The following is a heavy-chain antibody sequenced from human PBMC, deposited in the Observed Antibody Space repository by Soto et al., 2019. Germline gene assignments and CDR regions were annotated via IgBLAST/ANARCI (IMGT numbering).Heavy chain of an antibody. CDR2: LSSDGFGA. CDR1: GFSLSPYW. Sequence: EVHLEESGGGLVQPEGSLRLSCAASGFSLSPYWMHWVRQVPGRGLEWVARLSSDGFGAAYADSVKARFFITRDIARNTLSLQMNSLSADDTAVYYCARDLGGPDYWGRGTSVTVSS. V-gene: IGHV3-74*03. D-gene: IGHD3-16*01. J-gene: IGHJ4*02. CDR3: ARDLGGPDY.